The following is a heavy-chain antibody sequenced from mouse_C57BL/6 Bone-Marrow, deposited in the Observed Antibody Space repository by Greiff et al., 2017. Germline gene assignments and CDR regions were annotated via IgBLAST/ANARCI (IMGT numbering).Heavy chain of an antibody. CDR1: GFTFSSYG. Sequence: EVKVVESGGDLVKPGGSLKLSCAASGFTFSSYGMSWVRQTPDKRLEWVATISSGGSYTYYPDSVKGRFTISRDNAKNTLYLEMSSLKSEDTAMYYCARWNEYDDYAMDYWGQGTSVTVSS. D-gene: IGHD2-4*01. CDR3: ARWNEYDDYAMDY. J-gene: IGHJ4*01. V-gene: IGHV5-6*01. CDR2: ISSGGSYT.